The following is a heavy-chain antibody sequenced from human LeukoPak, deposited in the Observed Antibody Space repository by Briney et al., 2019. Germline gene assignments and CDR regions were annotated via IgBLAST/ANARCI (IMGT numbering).Heavy chain of an antibody. J-gene: IGHJ4*02. Sequence: GGSLRLSCTASGFTFGDYGMTWIRQAPGRGLEWVSHINWSSGSSGYADSVKGRFTISRDNSKNTLYLQMNSLRAEDTAVYYCAKEPGGYTYGTGYYFDYWGQGTLVTVSS. V-gene: IGHV3-20*04. CDR2: INWSSGSS. CDR1: GFTFGDYG. CDR3: AKEPGGYTYGTGYYFDY. D-gene: IGHD5-18*01.